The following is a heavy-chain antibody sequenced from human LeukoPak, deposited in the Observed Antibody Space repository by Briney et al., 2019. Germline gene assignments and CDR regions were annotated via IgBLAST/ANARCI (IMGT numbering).Heavy chain of an antibody. J-gene: IGHJ4*02. CDR2: IYPGDSDT. V-gene: IGHV5-51*01. Sequence: GESLKISCKGSGYSSTSYWIGWVRQMPGKGLEWMGIIYPGDSDTRYSPSFQGQVTISADKSISTAYLQWSSLKASDTAMYYCAITRGLGIAARDYYFDYWGQGTLVTVSS. CDR3: AITRGLGIAARDYYFDY. CDR1: GYSSTSYW. D-gene: IGHD6-6*01.